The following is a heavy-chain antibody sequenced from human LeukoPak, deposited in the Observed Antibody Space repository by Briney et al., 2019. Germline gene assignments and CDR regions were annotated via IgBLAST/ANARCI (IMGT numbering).Heavy chain of an antibody. CDR3: AREVAGTRGWFDP. D-gene: IGHD6-19*01. Sequence: GASLKVSCKASGSTFTGYYMHWVRQAPGQGLEWMGWINPNSGGTNYAQKFQGRVTMTRDTSISTAYMELSRLRSDDTAVYYCAREVAGTRGWFDPWGQGTLVTVSS. J-gene: IGHJ5*02. V-gene: IGHV1-2*02. CDR1: GSTFTGYY. CDR2: INPNSGGT.